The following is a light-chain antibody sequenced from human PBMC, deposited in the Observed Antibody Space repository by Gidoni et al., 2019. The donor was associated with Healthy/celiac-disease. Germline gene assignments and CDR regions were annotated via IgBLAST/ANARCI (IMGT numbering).Light chain of an antibody. CDR3: QTWDNSHVV. J-gene: IGLJ2*01. CDR2: GDT. V-gene: IGLV3-1*01. Sequence: SYEVTQPPSLSVSPGQTASITCSGDKLGDKYACWYQQKPGQSPVLVIYGDTKRPSGIAERFSGSNSGNTATLTISGTQAMDEADYYCQTWDNSHVVFGGGTKLTVL. CDR1: KLGDKY.